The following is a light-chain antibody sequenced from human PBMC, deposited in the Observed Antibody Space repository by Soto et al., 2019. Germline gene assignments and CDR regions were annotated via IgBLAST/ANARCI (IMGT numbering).Light chain of an antibody. V-gene: IGLV2-14*01. CDR2: DVS. CDR1: SSDVGGYNY. J-gene: IGLJ2*01. Sequence: QSALTQPASVSGSPGQSITISCTGTSSDVGGYNYVSWYQQHPGKAPKLMIYDVSNRPSGGSNRFSGSKSGKTASLTISGLQAEDEADYYCSSYTSSSTRVVFGGGTKLTVL. CDR3: SSYTSSSTRVV.